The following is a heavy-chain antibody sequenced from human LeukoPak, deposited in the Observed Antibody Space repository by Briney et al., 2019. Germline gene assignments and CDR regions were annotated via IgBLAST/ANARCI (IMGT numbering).Heavy chain of an antibody. D-gene: IGHD2-21*02. Sequence: SETLSLTCTVSGGSISSYYWSWIRQPAGKGLEWIGRIYTSGSTNYNPSLKSRVTMSVDTSKNQFSLKLSSVTAADTAVYYCARAYCGGDCYSAGSYYYYYMDVWGKGTTVTVSS. V-gene: IGHV4-4*07. J-gene: IGHJ6*03. CDR1: GGSISSYY. CDR3: ARAYCGGDCYSAGSYYYYYMDV. CDR2: IYTSGST.